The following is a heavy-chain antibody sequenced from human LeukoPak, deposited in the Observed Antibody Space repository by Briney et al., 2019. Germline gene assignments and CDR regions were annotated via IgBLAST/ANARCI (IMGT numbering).Heavy chain of an antibody. CDR2: IYSGGST. CDR3: AGAGEDYGGNPAYAFDI. V-gene: IGHV3-53*01. Sequence: GGSLRLSCAASGFTVSSNYMSWVRQAPGKGLEWVSVIYSGGSTYYADSVKGRFTISRDNSKNTLYLQMNSLRAEDTAVYYCAGAGEDYGGNPAYAFDIWGQGTMVTVSS. J-gene: IGHJ3*02. CDR1: GFTVSSNY. D-gene: IGHD4-23*01.